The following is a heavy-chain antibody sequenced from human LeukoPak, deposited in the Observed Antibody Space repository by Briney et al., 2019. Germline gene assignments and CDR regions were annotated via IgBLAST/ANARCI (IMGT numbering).Heavy chain of an antibody. V-gene: IGHV5-51*01. CDR3: ARPATVVTPLYYFDY. CDR1: GYSFTSYW. CDR2: IYPGDSDT. Sequence: GESLKISCKGSGYSFTSYWIGWVRQMPGKGLEWMGIIYPGDSDTRYSPSLQGQVTISADKSISTAYLQWSSLKASDTAMYYCARPATVVTPLYYFDYWGQGTLVTVSS. D-gene: IGHD4-23*01. J-gene: IGHJ4*02.